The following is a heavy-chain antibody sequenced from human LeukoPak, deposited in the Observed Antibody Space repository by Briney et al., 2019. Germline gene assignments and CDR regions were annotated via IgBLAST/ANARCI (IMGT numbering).Heavy chain of an antibody. Sequence: GGSLRLSCAASGFTVSSNYMSWVRQAPGKGLEWVSVIYSGGSTYYADSVKGRFTISRDNSKNTLYLQMNSLRAEDTAVYYCASPIYYSNYVDAFDIWGQGTMVTVSS. D-gene: IGHD4-11*01. CDR1: GFTVSSNY. J-gene: IGHJ3*02. CDR2: IYSGGST. V-gene: IGHV3-53*01. CDR3: ASPIYYSNYVDAFDI.